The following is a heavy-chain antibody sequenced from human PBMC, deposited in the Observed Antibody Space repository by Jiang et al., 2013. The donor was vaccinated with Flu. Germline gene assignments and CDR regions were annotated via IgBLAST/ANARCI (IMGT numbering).Heavy chain of an antibody. CDR1: GFTFNDYS. D-gene: IGHD4-23*01. Sequence: VQLVESGGGLVNPGGSLRLSCAASGFTFNDYSIIWVRQAPGKGLEWVSAISSSSNSIFYVDSVKGRFTISRDNAQNSVFLQMDSLRAEDTAVYYCARGGTVITRFLDYWGQGTLVTVSS. V-gene: IGHV3-21*04. CDR3: ARGGTVITRFLDY. CDR2: ISSSSNSI. J-gene: IGHJ4*02.